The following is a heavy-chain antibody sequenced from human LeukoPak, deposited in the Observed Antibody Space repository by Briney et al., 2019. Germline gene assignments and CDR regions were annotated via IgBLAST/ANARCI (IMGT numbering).Heavy chain of an antibody. CDR1: GGSIRSNSYY. D-gene: IGHD3-10*01. CDR2: IYFSGNT. J-gene: IGHJ6*03. V-gene: IGHV4-39*01. CDR3: ATGSSRYYYYMDV. Sequence: SEALSLTCTVSGGSIRSNSYYWGWIRQPPGKGLEWIGSIYFSGNTYYNPSLKSRVTISVDTSKNQFSLKLSSVTAADTAVYYCATGSSRYYYYMDVWGKGTTVTVSS.